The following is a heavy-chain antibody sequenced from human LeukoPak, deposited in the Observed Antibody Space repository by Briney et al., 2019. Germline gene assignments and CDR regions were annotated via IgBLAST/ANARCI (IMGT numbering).Heavy chain of an antibody. Sequence: SETLSLTCTVSGGSISSYYWSWIRQHPGKGLEWIGYIFYSGSTYYNPSLKSRAIVSIDTSKNQFSLKLSSVTAADTAVYYCARDPNSGVLGDIWGQGTMVTVSS. CDR2: IFYSGST. V-gene: IGHV4-59*06. CDR1: GGSISSYY. CDR3: ARDPNSGVLGDI. J-gene: IGHJ3*02. D-gene: IGHD1-26*01.